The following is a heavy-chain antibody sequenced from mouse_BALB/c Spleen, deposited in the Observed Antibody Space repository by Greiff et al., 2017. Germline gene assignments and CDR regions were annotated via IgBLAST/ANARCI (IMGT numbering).Heavy chain of an antibody. CDR2: INPSNGRT. D-gene: IGHD1-1*01. V-gene: IGHV1S81*02. Sequence: QVQLQQPGAELVKPGASVKLSCKASGYTFTSYWMHWVKQRPGQGLEWIGEINPSNGRTNYNEKFKSKATLTVDKSSSTAYMQLSSLTSEDSAVYYCARRDYGSSYVGAYWGQGTLVTVAA. CDR1: GYTFTSYW. CDR3: ARRDYGSSYVGAY. J-gene: IGHJ3*01.